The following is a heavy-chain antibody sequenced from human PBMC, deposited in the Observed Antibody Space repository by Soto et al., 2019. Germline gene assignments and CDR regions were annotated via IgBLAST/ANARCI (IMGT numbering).Heavy chain of an antibody. CDR3: AADSAGYDSREFYYYGLDV. Sequence: EASVKVYCKASGFIFSSSAVQWVREARGQGLEWIGRIVVGTGNTNYAQKFQERVTITRDMPTNTAYLEVSGLRSEDTAVYYCAADSAGYDSREFYYYGLDVWGQGTTVTVS. D-gene: IGHD3-22*01. V-gene: IGHV1-58*01. CDR1: GFIFSSSA. CDR2: IVVGTGNT. J-gene: IGHJ6*02.